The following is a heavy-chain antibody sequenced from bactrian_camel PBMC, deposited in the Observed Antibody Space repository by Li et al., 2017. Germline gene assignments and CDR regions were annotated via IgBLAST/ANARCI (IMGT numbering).Heavy chain of an antibody. Sequence: HVQLVESGGDLVQLGGSLRLSCAASGFIFNNAWMRWVRQAPGKGLEWVSTVYTRDGRTWLADSVKGRFTASRDNSKNMVYLQMNSLRSEDTALYYCAADGGVSDYVPRPFAYWGQGTQVTVS. D-gene: IGHD4*01. J-gene: IGHJ6*01. CDR3: AADGGVSDYVPRPFAY. CDR2: VYTRDGRT. V-gene: IGHV3S1*01. CDR1: GFIFNNAW.